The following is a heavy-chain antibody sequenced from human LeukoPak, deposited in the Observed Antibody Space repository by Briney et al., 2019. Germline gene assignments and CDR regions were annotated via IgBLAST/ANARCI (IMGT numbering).Heavy chain of an antibody. J-gene: IGHJ4*02. CDR2: ISSSGSTI. CDR1: GFTFSDYY. CDR3: AREVAVAGTAIFSAFDY. V-gene: IGHV3-11*01. Sequence: PGGSLRLSCAASGFTFSDYYMSWIRQAPGKGLEWVSYISSSGSTIYYADSVKGRFTISRDNAKSSLYLQMNSLRAEDTAVYYCAREVAVAGTAIFSAFDYWGQGTLVTVSS. D-gene: IGHD6-19*01.